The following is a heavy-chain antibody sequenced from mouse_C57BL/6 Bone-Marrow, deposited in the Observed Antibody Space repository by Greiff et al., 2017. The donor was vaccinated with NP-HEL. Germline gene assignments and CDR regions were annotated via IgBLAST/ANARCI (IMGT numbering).Heavy chain of an antibody. CDR2: IYPRSGNT. V-gene: IGHV1-81*01. J-gene: IGHJ1*03. Sequence: QVQLQQSGAELARPGASVKLSCKASGYTFTSYGISWVKQRTGQGLEWIGEIYPRSGNTYYNEKFKGKATLTADKSSSTAYMELRSLTSEDSAVYFCAILLLRYWYFDVWGTGTTVTVSS. CDR3: AILLLRYWYFDV. CDR1: GYTFTSYG. D-gene: IGHD1-1*01.